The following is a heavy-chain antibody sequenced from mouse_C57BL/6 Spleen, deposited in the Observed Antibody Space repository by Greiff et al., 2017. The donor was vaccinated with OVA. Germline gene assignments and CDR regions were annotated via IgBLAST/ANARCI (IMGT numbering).Heavy chain of an antibody. D-gene: IGHD2-1*01. CDR3: ARHGEGIYYGLMDY. Sequence: VQVVESGPGLVAPSQSLSITCTVSGFSLTSYGVHWVRQPPGKGLEWLVVIWSDGSTTYNSALKSRLSISKDNAKSQVFLKMNSLQTDDTAMYYCARHGEGIYYGLMDYWGQGTSVTVSS. V-gene: IGHV2-6-1*01. J-gene: IGHJ4*01. CDR1: GFSLTSYG. CDR2: IWSDGST.